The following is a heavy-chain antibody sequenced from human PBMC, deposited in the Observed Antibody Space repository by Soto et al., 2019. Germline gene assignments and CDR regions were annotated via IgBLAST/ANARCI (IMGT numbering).Heavy chain of an antibody. CDR2: IIPILGIA. D-gene: IGHD3-10*01. CDR1: GGTFSSYA. Sequence: ASVKVSCKASGGTFSSYAISWVRQAPGQGLEWMGRIIPILGIANYAQKFQGRVTITADKSTSTAYMELSSLRSEDTAVYYCAPWFGELLNDYWGQGTLVTVSS. J-gene: IGHJ4*02. CDR3: APWFGELLNDY. V-gene: IGHV1-69*04.